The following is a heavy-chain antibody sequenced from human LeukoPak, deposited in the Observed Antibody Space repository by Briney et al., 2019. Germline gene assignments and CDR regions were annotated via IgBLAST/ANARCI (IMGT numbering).Heavy chain of an antibody. D-gene: IGHD1-14*01. CDR3: ARRNRDYFDY. CDR1: GFTFSNYN. V-gene: IGHV3-74*01. Sequence: GGSLRLSCAASGFTFSNYNMNWVRQAPGKGLVWLSRILGDGTYTSYADSVKGRFTISRDNAKNTLYLQMNSLRAEDTAVYYCARRNRDYFDYWGQGTLVTVSS. J-gene: IGHJ4*02. CDR2: ILGDGTYT.